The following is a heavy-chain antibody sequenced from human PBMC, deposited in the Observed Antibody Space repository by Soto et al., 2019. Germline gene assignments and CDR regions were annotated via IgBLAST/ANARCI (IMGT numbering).Heavy chain of an antibody. V-gene: IGHV2-70*04. Sequence: SGPTLVNPTQTLTLTCTFSGFSLSTSGMRVSWIRQPPGKALEWLARIDWDDDKFYSTSLKTRLTISKDTSKNQVVLTMTNMDPVDTATYYCERSVIEKGLDPCGQGTMVTVSS. CDR2: IDWDDDK. D-gene: IGHD3-10*01. CDR3: ERSVIEKGLDP. CDR1: GFSLSTSGMR. J-gene: IGHJ5*02.